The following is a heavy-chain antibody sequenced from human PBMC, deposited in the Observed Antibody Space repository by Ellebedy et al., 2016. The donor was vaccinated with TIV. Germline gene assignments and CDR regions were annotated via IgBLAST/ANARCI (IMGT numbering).Heavy chain of an antibody. Sequence: GESLKISCAASGFTFSHASMSWVRQAPGKGLAWVSIISANGGTTYYADSVKGRFTISRDNSKNTLFLQMSSLRAEDTAVYFCARRSTDFAFDSWGQGTLVTVSS. CDR1: GFTFSHAS. CDR3: ARRSTDFAFDS. D-gene: IGHD3/OR15-3a*01. CDR2: ISANGGTT. J-gene: IGHJ4*02. V-gene: IGHV3-23*01.